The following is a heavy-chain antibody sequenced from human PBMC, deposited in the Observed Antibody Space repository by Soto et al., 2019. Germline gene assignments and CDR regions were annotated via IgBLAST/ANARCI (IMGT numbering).Heavy chain of an antibody. Sequence: QVQLQESGPGLVKPSQTLSLTCTVSGGSINSGAYYWSWVRQPPGKGLEWIGYIYYSGSTYYNLSLKSRVTISVDTSKNQFALKLSSVTATDTAVYYCARDTYGDTYYVDYWGQGTLVTVSS. CDR3: ARDTYGDTYYVDY. V-gene: IGHV4-30-4*01. CDR1: GGSINSGAYY. D-gene: IGHD4-17*01. CDR2: IYYSGST. J-gene: IGHJ4*02.